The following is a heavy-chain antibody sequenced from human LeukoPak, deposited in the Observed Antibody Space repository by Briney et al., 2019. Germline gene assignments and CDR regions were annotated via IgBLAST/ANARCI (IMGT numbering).Heavy chain of an antibody. V-gene: IGHV4-59*08. D-gene: IGHD1-1*01. J-gene: IGHJ6*02. CDR2: GST. Sequence: GSTDYNPSLKSRVTISVDTSKSQFSLKLTSVTAADTAMYYCARHGANGRPSYYYDMDVWGQGTTVTVSS. CDR3: ARHGANGRPSYYYDMDV.